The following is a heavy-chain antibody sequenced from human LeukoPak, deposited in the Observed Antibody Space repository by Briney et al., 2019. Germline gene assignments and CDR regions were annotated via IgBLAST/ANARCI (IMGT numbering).Heavy chain of an antibody. Sequence: GESLKISCKGSGYSFTSYWIGWVRQMPGKGLEWLGIIYPGDSDARYNPSFQGQVTISVDKSISTAYLQWSSLKASDTAMYYCARHSAAGTGDYYFDYWGQGTLVTVSS. CDR2: IYPGDSDA. J-gene: IGHJ4*02. V-gene: IGHV5-51*01. CDR3: ARHSAAGTGDYYFDY. CDR1: GYSFTSYW. D-gene: IGHD6-13*01.